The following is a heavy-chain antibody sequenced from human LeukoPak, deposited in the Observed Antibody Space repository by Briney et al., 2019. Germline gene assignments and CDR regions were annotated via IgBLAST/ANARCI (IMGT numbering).Heavy chain of an antibody. D-gene: IGHD1/OR15-1a*01. CDR3: ARDVGGTSADYYFDY. J-gene: IGHJ4*02. V-gene: IGHV3-30*04. Sequence: GGSLRLSCAASGFTFSSCAMHWVRQAPGKGLEWVTVISYDGRDKHYADSVKGRFTVFRDNSKNTLYLQMNSLRAEDTAVYYCARDVGGTSADYYFDYWGQGTLVTVSS. CDR2: ISYDGRDK. CDR1: GFTFSSCA.